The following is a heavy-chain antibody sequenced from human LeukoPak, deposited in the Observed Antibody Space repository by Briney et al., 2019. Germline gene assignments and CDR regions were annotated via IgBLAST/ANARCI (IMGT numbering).Heavy chain of an antibody. CDR1: GYTFTTYG. D-gene: IGHD1-7*01. V-gene: IGHV1-18*01. J-gene: IGHJ4*02. Sequence: ASVRVSCKASGYTFTTYGITWVRQAPGQGLEWMGWISAYNGNTNYAQKLQGRVTMTTDTSTTTAYMELRSLRSDDTAVYYCARAGIWNYDFDYWGQGTLVTVSS. CDR2: ISAYNGNT. CDR3: ARAGIWNYDFDY.